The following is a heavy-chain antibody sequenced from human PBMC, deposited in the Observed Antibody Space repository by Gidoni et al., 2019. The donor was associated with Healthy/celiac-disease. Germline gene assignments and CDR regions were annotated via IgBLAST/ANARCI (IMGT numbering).Heavy chain of an antibody. CDR2: ISYDGSNK. CDR3: AGGSAVLDY. CDR1: GFTFSSYA. J-gene: IGHJ4*02. D-gene: IGHD3-16*01. V-gene: IGHV3-30-3*01. Sequence: QVQLVESGGGVVKPGRSLRLSCAASGFTFSSYAMHWVRQAPGKGLEWVAVISYDGSNKYYADSVKGRFTISRDNSKNTLYLQMNSLRAEDTAVYYCAGGSAVLDYWGQGTLVTVSS.